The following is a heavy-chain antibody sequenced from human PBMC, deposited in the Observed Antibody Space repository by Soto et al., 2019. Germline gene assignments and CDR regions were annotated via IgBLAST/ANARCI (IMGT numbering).Heavy chain of an antibody. V-gene: IGHV1-69*01. CDR3: ASQIWSGYSLENYGMDV. Sequence: QVQLVQSGAEVKKPGSSVKVSCKASGGTFSSYAISWVRQAPGQGLEWMGGIIPIFGTANYAQKFQGRVTITANESTSTAYMELSSLRSEDTAVYYCASQIWSGYSLENYGMDVWGQGTTVTVSS. CDR1: GGTFSSYA. J-gene: IGHJ6*02. D-gene: IGHD3-3*01. CDR2: IIPIFGTA.